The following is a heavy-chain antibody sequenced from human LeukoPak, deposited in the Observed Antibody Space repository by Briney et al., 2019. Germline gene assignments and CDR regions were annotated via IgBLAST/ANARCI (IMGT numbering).Heavy chain of an antibody. CDR2: IYYSGST. Sequence: SETPSLTCTVSGGSISSYYWSWIRQPPGKGLEWIGYIYYSGSTNYNPSLKSRVTISVDTSKNQFSLKLSSVTAADTAVYYCARLGMTYYYDSSGYYARYFDLWGRGTLVTVSS. D-gene: IGHD3-22*01. V-gene: IGHV4-59*08. J-gene: IGHJ2*01. CDR3: ARLGMTYYYDSSGYYARYFDL. CDR1: GGSISSYY.